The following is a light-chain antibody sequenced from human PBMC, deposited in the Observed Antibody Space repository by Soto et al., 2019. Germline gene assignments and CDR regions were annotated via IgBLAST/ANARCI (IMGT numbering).Light chain of an antibody. CDR1: QSLLHSNGYNY. J-gene: IGKJ2*01. CDR2: LGS. V-gene: IGKV2-28*01. Sequence: DIVMTQSPLSLPVTPGEPASISCRSSQSLLHSNGYNYLDWYLQKPGQSPQLLIYLGSNRASGVPDRFSGSGSGTDFTLKISRVEAEDVGVYYCMQALQTSRRTFGQGTKLEIK. CDR3: MQALQTSRRT.